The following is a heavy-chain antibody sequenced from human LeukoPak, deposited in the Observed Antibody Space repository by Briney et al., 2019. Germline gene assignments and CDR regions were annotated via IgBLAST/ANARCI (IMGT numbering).Heavy chain of an antibody. CDR3: ASLLLWFGELMDTDY. D-gene: IGHD3-10*01. J-gene: IGHJ4*02. V-gene: IGHV3-30*04. Sequence: RSLRLSCAASGFTFSSYAMHWVRQAPGKGLEWVAVISYDGSNKYYADSVKGRFTISRDNSKNTLYLQMNSLRAEDTAVYYCASLLLWFGELMDTDYWGQGTLVTVSS. CDR2: ISYDGSNK. CDR1: GFTFSSYA.